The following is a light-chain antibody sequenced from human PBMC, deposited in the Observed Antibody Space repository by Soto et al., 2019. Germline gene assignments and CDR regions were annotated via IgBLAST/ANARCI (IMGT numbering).Light chain of an antibody. Sequence: EIVLTQSPGTLSLSPGEGGTLSCRASQNVLYRSSNKSYLAWYQQRPGQPPRLLLYWASTRESGVPDRFVGSGSETDFTLTISSLQAGDEAIYHCQQYYNTPYTFGQGTTLEIK. CDR1: QNVLYRSSNKSY. J-gene: IGKJ2*01. V-gene: IGKV4-1*01. CDR2: WAS. CDR3: QQYYNTPYT.